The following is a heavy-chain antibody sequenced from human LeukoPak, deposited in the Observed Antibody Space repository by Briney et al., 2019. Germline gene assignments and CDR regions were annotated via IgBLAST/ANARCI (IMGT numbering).Heavy chain of an antibody. Sequence: GGSLRLSCAASGFTFSSYSMNWVRQAPGKGLEWVSSISRSSSYIYYADSVKGRFTISRDNAKNSLYLQMNSLRAEDTAVYYCASLSRGDWFDHWGQGTLVTVSS. CDR1: GFTFSSYS. CDR2: ISRSSSYI. CDR3: ASLSRGDWFDH. D-gene: IGHD2-2*01. J-gene: IGHJ5*02. V-gene: IGHV3-21*01.